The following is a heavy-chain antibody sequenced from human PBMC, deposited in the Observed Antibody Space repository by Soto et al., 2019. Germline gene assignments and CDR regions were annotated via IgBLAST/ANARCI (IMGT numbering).Heavy chain of an antibody. CDR3: ARDPGIAVAGSYYYYGMDV. V-gene: IGHV1-69*13. CDR1: GGTFSSYA. J-gene: IGHJ6*02. D-gene: IGHD6-19*01. Sequence: SVKVSCKASGGTFSSYAISWVRQAPGQGLEWMGGIIPIFGTANYAQKFQGRVTITADESTSTAYMELSSLRSEDTAVYYCARDPGIAVAGSYYYYGMDVWGQGTTVTVSS. CDR2: IIPIFGTA.